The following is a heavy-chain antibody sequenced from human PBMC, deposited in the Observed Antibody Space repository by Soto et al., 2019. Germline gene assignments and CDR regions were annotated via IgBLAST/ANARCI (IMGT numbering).Heavy chain of an antibody. Sequence: QVQLQQWGAGLLKPSETLSLTCAVSGGSFSGSYWTWVRQAPGKGRERIGEFNHNGHINYNPSLESRVAISMDASKKQCSLKVTSVTAADTAVYYCARALGGVTYLKLWGQGTLVTVSS. CDR3: ARALGGVTYLKL. D-gene: IGHD3-10*01. J-gene: IGHJ4*02. CDR1: GGSFSGSY. CDR2: FNHNGHI. V-gene: IGHV4-34*01.